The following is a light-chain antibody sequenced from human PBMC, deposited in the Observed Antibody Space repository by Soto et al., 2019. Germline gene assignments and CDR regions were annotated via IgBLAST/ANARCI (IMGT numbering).Light chain of an antibody. CDR3: CSFAGSNSYVI. Sequence: QSALTQPPSASGSPGQSVTLSCTGTSSDIGAYNFVSWYQQHPGKAPKLIISEVFKRPSGVPGRFSGSKSGNTASLTVSGLQAEDEADYYCCSFAGSNSYVIFGGGTKLTVL. CDR2: EVF. V-gene: IGLV2-8*01. J-gene: IGLJ2*01. CDR1: SSDIGAYNF.